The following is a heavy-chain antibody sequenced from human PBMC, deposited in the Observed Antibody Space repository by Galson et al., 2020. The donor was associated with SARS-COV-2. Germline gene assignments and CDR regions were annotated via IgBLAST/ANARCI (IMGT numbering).Heavy chain of an antibody. J-gene: IGHJ4*02. D-gene: IGHD5-12*01. CDR3: AKEAPFYSYGYNQQATIMWFDY. Sequence: GGSLRLSCAASGFTFSSYGMHWVRQAPGKGLEWVAVISYDGSNKHYADSVKGRFTISRDNSKNTLYLQMNSLRAEDAAVYYCAKEAPFYSYGYNQQATIMWFDYWGQGTLVTVSS. CDR1: GFTFSSYG. V-gene: IGHV3-30*18. CDR2: ISYDGSNK.